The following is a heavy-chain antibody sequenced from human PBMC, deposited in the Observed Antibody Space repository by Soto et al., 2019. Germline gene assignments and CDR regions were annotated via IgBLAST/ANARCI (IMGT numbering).Heavy chain of an antibody. CDR1: GFTFSSYS. J-gene: IGHJ6*02. CDR3: ARDRGIVFLDVGDGDNQHPYYYYYGMDV. Sequence: PGGSLRLSCAASGFTFSSYSMNWVRQAPGKGLEWVSYISSSSSTIYYADSVKGRFTISRDNAKNSLYLQMNSLRDEDTAVYYCARDRGIVFLDVGDGDNQHPYYYYYGMDVWGQGTTVTVSS. D-gene: IGHD1-26*01. V-gene: IGHV3-48*02. CDR2: ISSSSSTI.